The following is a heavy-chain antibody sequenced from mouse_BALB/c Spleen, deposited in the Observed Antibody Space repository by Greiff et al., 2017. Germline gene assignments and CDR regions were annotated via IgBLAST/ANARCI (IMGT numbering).Heavy chain of an antibody. CDR3: VRDGSYFDY. CDR1: GFTFNTYA. V-gene: IGHV10-1*02. J-gene: IGHJ2*01. Sequence: GGGLVQPKGSLKLSCAASGFTFNTYAMNWVRQAPGKGLEWVARIRSKSNNYATYYADSVKDRFTISRDDSQSMLYLQMNNLKTEDTAMYYCVRDGSYFDYWGQGTTLTVSS. CDR2: IRSKSNNYAT. D-gene: IGHD1-1*01.